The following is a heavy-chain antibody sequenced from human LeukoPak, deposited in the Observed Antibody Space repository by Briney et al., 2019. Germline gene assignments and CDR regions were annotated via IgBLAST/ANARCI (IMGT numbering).Heavy chain of an antibody. CDR2: IIPIFGTA. V-gene: IGHV1-69*05. CDR3: ASTKRPILAARNNYFDY. D-gene: IGHD6-6*01. J-gene: IGHJ4*02. CDR1: GGTFSSYA. Sequence: ASVKVSCKASGGTFSSYAISWVRQAPGQGLEWMGGIIPIFGTANYAQKFQGRVTITTDESTSTAYMELSSLRSEDTAVYYCASTKRPILAARNNYFDYWGQGTLVTVSS.